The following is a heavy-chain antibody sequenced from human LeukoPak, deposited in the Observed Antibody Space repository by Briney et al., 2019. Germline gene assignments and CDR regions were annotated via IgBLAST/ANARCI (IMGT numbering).Heavy chain of an antibody. Sequence: SMKVSCKASGYSFTGYYIHWVRQAPGQGLEWMGGIIPIFGTANYAQKFQGRVTITADESTSTAYMELSSLRSEDTAVYYCARDLLGNWFDPWGQGTLVTVSS. J-gene: IGHJ5*02. V-gene: IGHV1-69*13. CDR3: ARDLLGNWFDP. CDR1: GYSFTGYY. CDR2: IIPIFGTA.